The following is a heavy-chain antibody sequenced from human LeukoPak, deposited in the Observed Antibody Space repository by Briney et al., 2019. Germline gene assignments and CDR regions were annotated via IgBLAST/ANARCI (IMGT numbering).Heavy chain of an antibody. CDR1: GFTFSTYG. CDR3: AKALGGYYYFDF. Sequence: GGSLRLSCAASGFTFSTYGMHWVRQAPGKGLEWVAFIRYDADNKYYADSVRGRFTTSRDNSKNTLFLQMNSLRAEDTAVYYCAKALGGYYYFDFWGQGTLVTVSS. D-gene: IGHD2-21*02. CDR2: IRYDADNK. J-gene: IGHJ4*02. V-gene: IGHV3-30*02.